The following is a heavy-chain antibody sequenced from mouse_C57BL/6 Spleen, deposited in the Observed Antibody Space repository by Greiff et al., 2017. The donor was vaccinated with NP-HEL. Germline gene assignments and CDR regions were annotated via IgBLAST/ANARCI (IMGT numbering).Heavy chain of an antibody. V-gene: IGHV5-4*01. J-gene: IGHJ3*01. CDR3: ARDGSNEAWFAY. Sequence: EVKLVESGGGLVKPGGSLKLSCAASGFTFSSYAMSWVRQTPEKRLEWVATISDGGSYTYYPDNVKGRFTISRDNAKNNLYLQMSHLKSEDTAMYYCARDGSNEAWFAYWGQGTLVTVSA. CDR2: ISDGGSYT. D-gene: IGHD2-5*01. CDR1: GFTFSSYA.